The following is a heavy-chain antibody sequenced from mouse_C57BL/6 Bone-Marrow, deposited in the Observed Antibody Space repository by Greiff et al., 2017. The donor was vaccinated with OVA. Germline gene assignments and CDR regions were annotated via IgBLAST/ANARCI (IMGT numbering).Heavy chain of an antibody. D-gene: IGHD2-3*01. CDR3: ARWDGYYEAMDY. Sequence: EVKLVESGPGLVKPSQSLSLTCSVTGYSITSGYYWNWIRQFPGNKLEWMGYISYDGSNNYNPSLKNRISITPDTSKNQFFLKLNSVTTEDTATYYCARWDGYYEAMDYWGQGTSVTVSS. V-gene: IGHV3-6*01. CDR1: GYSITSGYY. J-gene: IGHJ4*01. CDR2: ISYDGSN.